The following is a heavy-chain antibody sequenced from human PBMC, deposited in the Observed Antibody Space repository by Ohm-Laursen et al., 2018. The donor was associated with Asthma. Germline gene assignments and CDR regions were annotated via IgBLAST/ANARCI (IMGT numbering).Heavy chain of an antibody. J-gene: IGHJ6*02. Sequence: SLRLSCTASGFTFSSYAMHWVRQAPGKGLEWVAVISYDGSNKYYADSVKGRFTISRDNSKNTLYLQMNSLRAEDTAVYYCARRWELPTAGYYYYGMDVWGQGTTVTVSS. CDR2: ISYDGSNK. V-gene: IGHV3-30-3*01. CDR3: ARRWELPTAGYYYYGMDV. CDR1: GFTFSSYA. D-gene: IGHD1-26*01.